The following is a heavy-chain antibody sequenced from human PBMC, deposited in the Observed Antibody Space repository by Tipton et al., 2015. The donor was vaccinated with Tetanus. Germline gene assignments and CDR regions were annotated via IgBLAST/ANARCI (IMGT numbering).Heavy chain of an antibody. CDR3: AKDSSSYYDSSGYFR. Sequence: SLRLSCSASGFTFDEYAMHWVRQAPGKGLEWVAGISKNSAGTGYADSVKGRFIISRDNAKNSLYLEMNSPRPEDTAFYYCAKDSSSYYDSSGYFRWGQGTLVTVSS. CDR1: GFTFDEYA. V-gene: IGHV3-9*01. J-gene: IGHJ4*02. CDR2: ISKNSAGT. D-gene: IGHD3-22*01.